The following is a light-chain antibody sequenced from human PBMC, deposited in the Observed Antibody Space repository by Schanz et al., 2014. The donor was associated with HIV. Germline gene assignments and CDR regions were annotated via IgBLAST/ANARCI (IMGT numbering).Light chain of an antibody. V-gene: IGLV2-14*03. CDR3: NSYSHSNTYV. Sequence: QSALTQPASVSGSPGQSITISCTGTSNDVGGHNYVSWFQQHPGRAPRLLVYDVTYRPSGVSNRFSGSKSGNTASLTISGLQPEDEADYYCNSYSHSNTYVFGSGTKLTVL. J-gene: IGLJ1*01. CDR2: DVT. CDR1: SNDVGGHNY.